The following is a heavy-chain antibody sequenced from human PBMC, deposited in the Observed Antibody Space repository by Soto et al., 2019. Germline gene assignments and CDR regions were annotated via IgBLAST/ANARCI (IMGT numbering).Heavy chain of an antibody. D-gene: IGHD3-3*01. J-gene: IGHJ6*02. Sequence: PGGSLRLSCVGSGYRFSEYAMAWIRQAPGKGLEWVSRINSDGSSTSYADSVKGRFTISRDNAKNTLYLQMNSLRAEDTAVYYYARGVLRFLEWLPSSYYYYYGMDVWGQGTTVTVSS. CDR2: INSDGSST. CDR3: ARGVLRFLEWLPSSYYYYYGMDV. V-gene: IGHV3-74*01. CDR1: GYRFSEYA.